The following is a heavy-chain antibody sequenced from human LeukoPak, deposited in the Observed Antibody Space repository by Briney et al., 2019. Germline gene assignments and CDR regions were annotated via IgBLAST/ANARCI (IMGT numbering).Heavy chain of an antibody. J-gene: IGHJ4*02. CDR3: ATEVIAVAGPIE. CDR1: GGSISSYY. CDR2: IYYSGST. Sequence: SETLSLTCTVSGGSISSYYWSWIRQPPGKGLEWIGYIYYSGSTNYNPSLKSRVTISVDTSKNQFSLKLSSVTAEDTAVYYCATEVIAVAGPIEWGQGTLVTVSS. V-gene: IGHV4-59*01. D-gene: IGHD6-19*01.